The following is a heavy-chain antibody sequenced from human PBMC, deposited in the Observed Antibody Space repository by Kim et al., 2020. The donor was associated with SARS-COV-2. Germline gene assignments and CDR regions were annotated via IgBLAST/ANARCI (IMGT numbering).Heavy chain of an antibody. V-gene: IGHV1-58*01. CDR1: GFTFTSSA. CDR2: IVVGSGNT. J-gene: IGHJ6*02. CDR3: AADLAARGGENRQWLVRPSDV. D-gene: IGHD6-19*01. Sequence: SVKVSCKASGFTFTSSAVQWVRQARGQRLEWIGWIVVGSGNTNYAQKFQERVTITRDMSTSTAYMELSSLRSEDTAVYYCAADLAARGGENRQWLVRPSDVWGQGTTVTVSS.